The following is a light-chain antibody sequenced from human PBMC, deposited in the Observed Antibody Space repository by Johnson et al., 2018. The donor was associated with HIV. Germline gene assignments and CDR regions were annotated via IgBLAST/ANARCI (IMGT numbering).Light chain of an antibody. CDR2: DNN. CDR3: GTWDSSLSAGGV. CDR1: SSNIGNNY. V-gene: IGLV1-51*01. J-gene: IGLJ1*01. Sequence: QSILTQPPSVSAAPRQKVTISCSGSSSNIGNNYVSWYQQLPGTAPKLLIYDNNKRPSGIPDRFSCSKSGTSATLGITGLQTGDEADYYCGTWDSSLSAGGVFGTGTKVTVL.